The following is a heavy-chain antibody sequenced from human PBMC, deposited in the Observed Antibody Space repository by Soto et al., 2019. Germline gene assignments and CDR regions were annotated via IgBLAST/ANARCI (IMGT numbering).Heavy chain of an antibody. CDR1: GGSISSGGYY. D-gene: IGHD3-22*01. CDR3: AREGDDSSGYLDY. CDR2: IYYSGST. V-gene: IGHV4-31*03. Sequence: SATLSLTGTVSGGSISSGGYYWSWIRQHPGKGLEWIGYIYYSGSTYYNPSLKSRVTISVDTSKNQFSLKLSSVTAADTAVYYCAREGDDSSGYLDYWGQGTLVTVSS. J-gene: IGHJ4*02.